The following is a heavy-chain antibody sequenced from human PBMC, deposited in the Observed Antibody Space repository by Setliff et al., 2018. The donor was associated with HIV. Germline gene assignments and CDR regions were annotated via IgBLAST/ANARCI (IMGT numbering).Heavy chain of an antibody. CDR2: SNNNDNT. CDR3: ARSGESFTTHFDA. J-gene: IGHJ3*01. Sequence: ASVKVSCKASGYKFTSYYIHWVRQAPGQGLEWISNNNDNTDYAQDLQGRVTLTTDTSTATAYLGLRSLGSDDTAVYYCARSGESFTTHFDAWGQGTMVTVSS. V-gene: IGHV1-18*04. CDR1: GYKFTSYY. D-gene: IGHD4-4*01.